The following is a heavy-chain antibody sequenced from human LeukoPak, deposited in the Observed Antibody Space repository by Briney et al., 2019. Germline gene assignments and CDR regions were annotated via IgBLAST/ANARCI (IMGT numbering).Heavy chain of an antibody. CDR2: ISGSGGST. CDR1: GFTFSSYA. J-gene: IGHJ6*03. CDR3: AKSIAAAAWYYYYYMDV. Sequence: PGGSLRLSCAASGFTFSSYAMSWVRQAPGKGLEWVSAISGSGGSTYYADSVKGRFTISRDNSKNTLYLQMNSLRAEDTAVYYCAKSIAAAAWYYYYYMDVWGKGTTVTVSS. V-gene: IGHV3-23*01. D-gene: IGHD6-13*01.